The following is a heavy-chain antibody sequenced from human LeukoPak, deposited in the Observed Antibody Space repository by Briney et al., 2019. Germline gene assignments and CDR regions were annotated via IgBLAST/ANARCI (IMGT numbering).Heavy chain of an antibody. D-gene: IGHD3-22*01. Sequence: SETLSLTCTVSGGSISSYYWSWIRQPPGKGLEWIGYIYYSGSTNYNPSLKSRVTISVDTSKNQFSLELSSVTAADTAVYYCARQTYYYDSSGYYFSEYYFDYWGQGTLVTVSS. J-gene: IGHJ4*02. CDR1: GGSISSYY. CDR3: ARQTYYYDSSGYYFSEYYFDY. V-gene: IGHV4-59*08. CDR2: IYYSGST.